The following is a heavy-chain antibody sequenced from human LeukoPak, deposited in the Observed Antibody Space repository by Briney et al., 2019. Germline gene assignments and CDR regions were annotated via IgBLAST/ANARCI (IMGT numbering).Heavy chain of an antibody. D-gene: IGHD6-19*01. J-gene: IGHJ6*02. V-gene: IGHV4-59*12. CDR3: ARGNPGYSSGWYYYYYGMDV. CDR2: IYYSGST. CDR1: GGSISSYY. Sequence: SETLSLTCTVSGGSISSYYWSWIRQPPGKGLEWIGYIYYSGSTNYNPSLKSRVTISVDTSKNQFSLKLSSVTAADTAVYYCARGNPGYSSGWYYYYYGMDVWGQGTTVTVSS.